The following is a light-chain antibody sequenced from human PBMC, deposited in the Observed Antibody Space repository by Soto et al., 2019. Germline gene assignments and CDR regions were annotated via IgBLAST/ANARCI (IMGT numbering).Light chain of an antibody. V-gene: IGKV3-15*01. CDR3: QQYNNWPGT. CDR1: QSVSSN. Sequence: EIVMTQSPATLSVSPGERATLSCRASQSVSSNLAWYQQKPGQAPRLLIYGASTRATGIPARFSGSGSGTEFPLTISRLQSEDFAVYYCQQYNNWPGTFGQWTKVEIK. CDR2: GAS. J-gene: IGKJ1*01.